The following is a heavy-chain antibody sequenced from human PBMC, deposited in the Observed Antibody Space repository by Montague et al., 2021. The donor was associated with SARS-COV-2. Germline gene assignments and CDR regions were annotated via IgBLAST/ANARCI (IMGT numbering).Heavy chain of an antibody. D-gene: IGHD3-9*01. J-gene: IGHJ5*02. CDR1: GGSISSNNYY. V-gene: IGHV4-39*02. Sequence: SETLSLTCTVSGGSISSNNYYWDWIRQPPGKGLEWIGSIYDSGNTYYNPSLKSRLTISVDTSKNHFSLKLNSVTAADTAVYYCARQAIKLTYWFDPWGQGTLVTVSS. CDR2: IYDSGNT. CDR3: ARQAIKLTYWFDP.